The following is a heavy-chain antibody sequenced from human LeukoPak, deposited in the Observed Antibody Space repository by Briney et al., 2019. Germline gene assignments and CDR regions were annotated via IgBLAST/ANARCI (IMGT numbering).Heavy chain of an antibody. V-gene: IGHV1-2*02. CDR3: ARGDYGSGSHYSPNSYHMDV. CDR2: INPYSGGT. Sequence: ASVKVSCKASGYTFTGYYMHWVRQAPGQGLEWMGWINPYSGGTIYAQKFQGRVTMTRDTSISTAYMELSRLRSDDTAVYYCARGDYGSGSHYSPNSYHMDVWGKGTTVTVSS. D-gene: IGHD3-10*01. J-gene: IGHJ6*03. CDR1: GYTFTGYY.